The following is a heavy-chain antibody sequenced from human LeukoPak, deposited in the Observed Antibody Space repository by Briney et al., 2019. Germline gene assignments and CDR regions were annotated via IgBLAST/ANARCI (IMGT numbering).Heavy chain of an antibody. CDR1: GGSISSGSYY. CDR3: ARGLYGDYGDY. Sequence: SETLSLTCTVSGGSISSGSYYWSWIRQPAGKGLEWIGRIYTSGSTNYNPSLKSRVTISVDTSKNQFSLKLSSVTAADTAVYYCARGLYGDYGDYWGQGTLVTVSS. CDR2: IYTSGST. D-gene: IGHD4-17*01. V-gene: IGHV4-61*02. J-gene: IGHJ4*02.